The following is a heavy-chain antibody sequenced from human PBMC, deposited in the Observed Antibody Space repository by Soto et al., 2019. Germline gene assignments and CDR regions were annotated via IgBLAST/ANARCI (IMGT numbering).Heavy chain of an antibody. CDR1: GFTFTMYW. V-gene: IGHV3-7*01. J-gene: IGHJ4*02. Sequence: EVQLVESGGGLVQPGGSLRLSCEASGFTFTMYWMSWVRQAPGKGLEWVAKIDEGGGEKYYVDSVKGRFTISRDNARNSLYLQMNNLRAEDTAVYYCARAPPDYWGQGTLVTVSS. CDR2: IDEGGGEK. CDR3: ARAPPDY.